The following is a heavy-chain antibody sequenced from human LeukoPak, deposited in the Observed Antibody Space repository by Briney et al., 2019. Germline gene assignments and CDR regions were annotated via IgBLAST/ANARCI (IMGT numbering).Heavy chain of an antibody. Sequence: SETLSLTCTVSGGSISSYYWSWIRQPPGKGLEWIGYIYYSGSANYNPSLKSRVAISVDTSKNQFSLKLSSVTAADTAVYYCAREGPQRTALGKFDPWGQGTLVTVSS. D-gene: IGHD3-10*01. V-gene: IGHV4-59*01. CDR3: AREGPQRTALGKFDP. CDR1: GGSISSYY. CDR2: IYYSGSA. J-gene: IGHJ5*02.